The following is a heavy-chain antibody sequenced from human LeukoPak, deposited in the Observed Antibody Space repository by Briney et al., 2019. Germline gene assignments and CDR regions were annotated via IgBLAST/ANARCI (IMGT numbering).Heavy chain of an antibody. Sequence: GGSLRLSCTASGFTFGDYAMSWVRQAPGKGLEWVGFIRSKAYGGTTEYAASVKGRFTISRDDSKSIAYLQMNSLKTEDTAVYYCTRSSGWGYDWFDPWGQGTLVTVSS. D-gene: IGHD6-19*01. CDR1: GFTFGDYA. CDR3: TRSSGWGYDWFDP. J-gene: IGHJ5*02. CDR2: IRSKAYGGTT. V-gene: IGHV3-49*04.